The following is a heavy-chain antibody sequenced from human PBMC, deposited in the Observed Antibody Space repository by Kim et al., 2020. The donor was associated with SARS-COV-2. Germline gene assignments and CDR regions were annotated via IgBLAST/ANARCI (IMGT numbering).Heavy chain of an antibody. CDR3: ARDFPPWEQRVVVIDRAFDY. CDR2: ISSSSTI. CDR1: GFTFSSYS. J-gene: IGHJ4*02. D-gene: IGHD3-22*01. V-gene: IGHV3-48*02. Sequence: GGSLRLSCAASGFTFSSYSMNWVRQAPGKGLEWVSYISSSSTIYYADSVKGRFTISRDNAKNSLYLQMNSLRDEDTAVYYCARDFPPWEQRVVVIDRAFDYWGQGTLVTVSS.